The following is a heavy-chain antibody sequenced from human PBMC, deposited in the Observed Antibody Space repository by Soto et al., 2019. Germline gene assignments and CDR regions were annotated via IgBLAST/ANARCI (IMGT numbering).Heavy chain of an antibody. CDR1: GGTLNNYA. D-gene: IGHD2-15*01. CDR2: IIPIFGTP. V-gene: IGHV1-69*01. CDR3: ARGGLSPGSCVGGGCHSDYYYGLDV. Sequence: QVLLVQSGAEVKKPGSSVKVSCKASGGTLNNYAISWVRQAPGQGLEWMGGIIPIFGTPNYALKFQGRVTINADESTNTVYMELSSLRAEDTALYFCARGGLSPGSCVGGGCHSDYYYGLDVWGQGTSVTVSS. J-gene: IGHJ6*02.